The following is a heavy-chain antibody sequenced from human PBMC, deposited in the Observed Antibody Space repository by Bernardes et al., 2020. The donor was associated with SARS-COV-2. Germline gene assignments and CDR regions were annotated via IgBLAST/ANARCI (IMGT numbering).Heavy chain of an antibody. CDR1: GFTFRSYA. Sequence: SLRLSCAVSGFTFRSYAMSWVRQAPGKGLEWVSSISGGGGSTYYADSVKGRFTISRDNSKNTLYLQMNSLRAEDTAVYYCARGGWYVFVGYWGQGTLVTVSS. CDR3: ARGGWYVFVGY. J-gene: IGHJ4*02. D-gene: IGHD6-19*01. V-gene: IGHV3-23*01. CDR2: ISGGGGST.